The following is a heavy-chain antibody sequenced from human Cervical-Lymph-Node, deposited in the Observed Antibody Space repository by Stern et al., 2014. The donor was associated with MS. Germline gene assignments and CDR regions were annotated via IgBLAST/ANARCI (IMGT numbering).Heavy chain of an antibody. Sequence: EVQLGESGGGLEQPGRSLRLSCAAYGFTFDDYAMHWVRQGPGKGLEWVSGISWNSGGIGYADSVKGRFTISRDNAKKSLYLQMDSLRAEDTALYYCAAANYDSSGHFYNYWGQGTLVTVSS. CDR3: AAANYDSSGHFYNY. CDR2: ISWNSGGI. J-gene: IGHJ4*02. V-gene: IGHV3-9*01. CDR1: GFTFDDYA. D-gene: IGHD3-22*01.